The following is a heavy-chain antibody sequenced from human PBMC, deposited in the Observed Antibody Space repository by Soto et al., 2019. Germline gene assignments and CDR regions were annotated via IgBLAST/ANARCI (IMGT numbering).Heavy chain of an antibody. Sequence: SDTLSLTCTVSGCSISSSSYYWGWIRQPPGKGLEWIGSIYYSGSTYYNPSLKSRVTISVDTSKNQFSLKLSSVTAADTAVYYCARRQSSSWYGLWGQGTLVTVS. D-gene: IGHD6-13*01. CDR2: IYYSGST. CDR3: ARRQSSSWYGL. V-gene: IGHV4-39*01. J-gene: IGHJ4*02. CDR1: GCSISSSSYY.